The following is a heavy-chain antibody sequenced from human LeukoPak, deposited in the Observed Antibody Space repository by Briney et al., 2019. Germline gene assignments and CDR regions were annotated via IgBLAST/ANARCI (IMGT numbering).Heavy chain of an antibody. V-gene: IGHV4-30-2*01. D-gene: IGHD3-3*01. J-gene: IGHJ4*02. CDR3: ASTLEWLFPH. Sequence: PSETLSLTCAVSGGSISSGSYSWSWIRQPPGKGLEWIGYIYHSGSTYYNPSLKSRVTISVDRSKNQFSLKLSSVTAADTAVYYCASTLEWLFPHWGQGTLVTVSS. CDR1: GGSISSGSYS. CDR2: IYHSGST.